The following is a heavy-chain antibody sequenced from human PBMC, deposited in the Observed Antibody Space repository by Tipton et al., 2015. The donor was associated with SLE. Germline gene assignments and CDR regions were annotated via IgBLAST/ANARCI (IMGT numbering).Heavy chain of an antibody. CDR1: GGSMSHAY. CDR3: ARGDFWSGLDY. CDR2: INHSGST. D-gene: IGHD3-3*01. Sequence: TLSLTCTVSGGSMSHAYWNWIRQPPGKGLEWLGYINHSGSTSYNPSLKSRVTISVDSAKNQFSLKVSSVTAADTAVYFCARGDFWSGLDYWGQGALVTVSS. J-gene: IGHJ4*02. V-gene: IGHV4-59*01.